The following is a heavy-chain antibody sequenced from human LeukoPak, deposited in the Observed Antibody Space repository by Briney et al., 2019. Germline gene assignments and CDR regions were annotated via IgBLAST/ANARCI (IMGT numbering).Heavy chain of an antibody. D-gene: IGHD3-22*01. CDR1: GFTFSDYE. V-gene: IGHV3-48*03. CDR2: ISSSGSTM. Sequence: GGSLRLSCAASGFTFSDYEMNWVRQASGKGLEWVSYISSSGSTMFYADSVKGRFTISRDNAKNSLYLQMNSLRVEDTAVYYCARGAQITYYYDTSGYPDYWGQGALVTVSS. CDR3: ARGAQITYYYDTSGYPDY. J-gene: IGHJ4*02.